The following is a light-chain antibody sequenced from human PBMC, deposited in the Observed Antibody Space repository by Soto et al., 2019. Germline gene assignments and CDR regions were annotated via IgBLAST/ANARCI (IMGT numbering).Light chain of an antibody. CDR2: TND. Sequence: QSVLTQPPSASGTPGQRVTISCSGSSSNLGSNSIDWYQQLPGKAPKLVIYTNDQRPSGVPDRFSGSKSGTSASLAISGLQSEDEADYYCAAWDDSLNGRVFGGGTKVTV. CDR1: SSNLGSNS. V-gene: IGLV1-44*01. J-gene: IGLJ3*02. CDR3: AAWDDSLNGRV.